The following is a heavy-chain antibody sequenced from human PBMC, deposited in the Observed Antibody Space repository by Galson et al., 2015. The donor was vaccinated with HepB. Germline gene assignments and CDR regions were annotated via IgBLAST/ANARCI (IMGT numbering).Heavy chain of an antibody. D-gene: IGHD2-2*01. CDR1: GFTFSSYS. CDR2: ISSSSSYI. V-gene: IGHV3-21*01. Sequence: SLRLSCAASGFTFSSYSMNWVRQAPGKGLEWVSSISSSSSYIYYADSVKGRFTISRDNAKNSLYLQMNSLRAEDTAVYYCARYSIGVVPAAMPEATYGMDVWGQGTTVTVSS. CDR3: ARYSIGVVPAAMPEATYGMDV. J-gene: IGHJ6*02.